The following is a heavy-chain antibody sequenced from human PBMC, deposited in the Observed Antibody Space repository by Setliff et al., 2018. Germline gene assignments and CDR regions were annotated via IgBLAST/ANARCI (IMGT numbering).Heavy chain of an antibody. CDR1: GGSFSNYY. D-gene: IGHD3-3*01. J-gene: IGHJ4*02. CDR2: INDSGTT. V-gene: IGHV4-34*01. CDR3: RYWSGYYNNDY. Sequence: PSETLSLTCTVYGGSFSNYYWGWIRQSPGKGLEWIGEINDSGTTNYSPSLKSRVTISVDASTNQFSLKLYSVTAADTAVYYCRYWSGYYNNDYWGQGTLVTVSS.